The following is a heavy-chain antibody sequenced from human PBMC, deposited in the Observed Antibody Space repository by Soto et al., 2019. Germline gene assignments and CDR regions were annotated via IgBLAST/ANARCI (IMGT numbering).Heavy chain of an antibody. CDR1: GGPLSSSYYY. CDR2: IFYSGTT. CDR3: ARLTTVMSPTKHVDY. Sequence: SETLSLTCSVSGGPLSSSYYYWGWIRQPPGKGLDWIGSIFYSGTTYYNPSLKSRLTISVDTSKNQFSLKLSSVTAADTAVYYCARLTTVMSPTKHVDYWGQGTLVTVSS. V-gene: IGHV4-39*01. D-gene: IGHD4-17*01. J-gene: IGHJ4*02.